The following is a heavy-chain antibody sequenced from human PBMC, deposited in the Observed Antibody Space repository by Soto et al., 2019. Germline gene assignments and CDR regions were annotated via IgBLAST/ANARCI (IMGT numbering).Heavy chain of an antibody. V-gene: IGHV1-69*13. CDR3: ATALRMTYYSDH. CDR2: IIPIFGPA. Sequence: ASVKVSCKASGDTFNRYSINWLRQAPGQGLEWMGGIIPIFGPANYAQKFQGRVTITADDSTSTAYMEVSSLRSEDTAMYYCATALRMTYYSDHWGQGTPVTVSS. J-gene: IGHJ4*02. CDR1: GDTFNRYS.